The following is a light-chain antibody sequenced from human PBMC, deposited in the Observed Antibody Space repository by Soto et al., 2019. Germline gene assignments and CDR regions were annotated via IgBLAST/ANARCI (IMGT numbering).Light chain of an antibody. J-gene: IGKJ5*01. CDR2: GAS. CDR1: QSVSSSY. CDR3: QQFGNSPKT. Sequence: EIVLTQSPGTLSLSPGERATLSCRASQSVSSSYLAWYQQKPGQAPWLLIYGASSRATGIPDRFSGSGSGTDFTLTISRLEPEDFAVYYCQQFGNSPKTFGQGTRLEIK. V-gene: IGKV3-20*01.